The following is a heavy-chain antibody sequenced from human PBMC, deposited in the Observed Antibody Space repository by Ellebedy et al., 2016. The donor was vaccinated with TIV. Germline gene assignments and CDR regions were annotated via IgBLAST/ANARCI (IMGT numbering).Heavy chain of an antibody. D-gene: IGHD6-6*01. CDR2: IGTYEGNI. V-gene: IGHV1-18*04. CDR1: GYTFTTYG. Sequence: AASVKVSCKASGYTFTTYGITWVRQAPGQGPEWMGWIGTYEGNIKYAQKLQGRVTMTRDTSTSTAYMELMSLRSDDTAVYYCAKDRDGSSSSDFQHWGPGTLVTVSS. J-gene: IGHJ1*01. CDR3: AKDRDGSSSSDFQH.